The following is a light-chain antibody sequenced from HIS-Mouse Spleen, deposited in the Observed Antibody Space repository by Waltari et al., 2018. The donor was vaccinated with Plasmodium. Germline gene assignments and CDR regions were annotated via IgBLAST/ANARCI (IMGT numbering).Light chain of an antibody. CDR1: QSVSSN. J-gene: IGKJ1*01. CDR2: GAS. Sequence: EIVMPHSPATPSVSPGERATLSRRASQSVSSNLAWYQQKPGQAPRLLIYGASTRATGNPARFSVSGSGTKFTLTISSMQSEDFAVYYCQQYNNWPRGTFGQGTKVEIK. V-gene: IGKV3-15*01. CDR3: QQYNNWPRGT.